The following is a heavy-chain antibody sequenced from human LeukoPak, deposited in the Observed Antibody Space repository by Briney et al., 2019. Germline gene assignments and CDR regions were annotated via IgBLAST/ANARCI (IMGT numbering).Heavy chain of an antibody. CDR1: GFTFSSYW. Sequence: GGSLRLSCAGSGFTFSSYWMSWVRQAPGKGLEWVAILKQDGSEKYYIDSVKGRFTISRDNAKNSLYLQMNSLRIEDTAVYYCAELGITMIGGVWGKGTTVTISS. J-gene: IGHJ6*04. V-gene: IGHV3-7*01. CDR3: AELGITMIGGV. D-gene: IGHD3-10*02. CDR2: LKQDGSEK.